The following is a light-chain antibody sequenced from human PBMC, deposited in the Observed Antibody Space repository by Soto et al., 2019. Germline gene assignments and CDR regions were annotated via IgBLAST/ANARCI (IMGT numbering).Light chain of an antibody. CDR3: LQGYNYPPLP. J-gene: IGKJ4*01. CDR2: VAS. CDR1: QGTRND. Sequence: AIQMTQSPSFLSASVGDRVTIPCRASQGTRNDIGWDQQKPGKGPKLLIYVASTLHSGAPSRLSGSGSGKDFTLTIGSLQREVFATYSCLQGYNYPPLPVGGGTKVEIK. V-gene: IGKV1-6*02.